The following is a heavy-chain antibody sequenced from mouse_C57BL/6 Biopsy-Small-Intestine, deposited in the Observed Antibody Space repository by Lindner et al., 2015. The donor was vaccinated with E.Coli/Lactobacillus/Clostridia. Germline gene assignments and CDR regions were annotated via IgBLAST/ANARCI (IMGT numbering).Heavy chain of an antibody. CDR3: ATYGNFDY. D-gene: IGHD2-1*01. CDR1: GYAFSNHL. V-gene: IGHV1-54*01. Sequence: VQLQESGAELVRPGTSVQMSCKASGYAFSNHLIEWVKQRPGQGLEWIGVINPGSGGANYNEKFRGKAILTADKSSSTAYMQLSSLTSEDSAVYFCATYGNFDYWGQGTLVTVSA. CDR2: INPGSGGA. J-gene: IGHJ3*01.